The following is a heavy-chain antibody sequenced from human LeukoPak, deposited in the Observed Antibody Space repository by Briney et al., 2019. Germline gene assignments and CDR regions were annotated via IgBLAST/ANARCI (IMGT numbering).Heavy chain of an antibody. J-gene: IGHJ4*02. CDR1: GGSISSYY. V-gene: IGHV4-4*07. CDR3: ARGSYSSGWYRVFEY. CDR2: IYTSGST. D-gene: IGHD6-19*01. Sequence: ETLSLTCAVSGGSISSYYWSWVRQPAGKGLEWIGRIYTSGSTNYNPSLKSRVTMSVDASKNQFSLKLSSVTAADTAVYYCARGSYSSGWYRVFEYWGQGTLVTVSS.